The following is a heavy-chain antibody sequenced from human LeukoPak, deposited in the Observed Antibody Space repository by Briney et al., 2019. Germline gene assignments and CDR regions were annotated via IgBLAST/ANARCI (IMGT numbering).Heavy chain of an antibody. J-gene: IGHJ6*02. V-gene: IGHV4-34*01. CDR3: ARVAAMVYYYYGMDV. Sequence: SETLSLTCAVYGGSFSGYYWSWIRQPPGKGLEWIGEINHSGSTNYNPSLKSRVTISVDTSKNQFSLRLSSVTAADTAVYYCARVAAMVYYYYGMDVWGQGTTVTVSS. D-gene: IGHD5-18*01. CDR1: GGSFSGYY. CDR2: INHSGST.